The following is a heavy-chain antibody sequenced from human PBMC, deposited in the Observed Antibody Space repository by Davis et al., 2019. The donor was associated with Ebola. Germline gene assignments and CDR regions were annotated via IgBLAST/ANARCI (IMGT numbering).Heavy chain of an antibody. J-gene: IGHJ4*02. CDR2: ISGSGEKI. D-gene: IGHD1-7*01. CDR1: GFTFSTYV. CDR3: ANDPLGVGTGTFEN. Sequence: PGGSLRLSCAASGFTFSTYVMSWVRQAPGKGLEWVSAISGSGEKIYYAGSVKGRFTISRDNSKSTLYVQMNSLRDEDTAVYYCANDPLGVGTGTFENWGQGTLVTVSS. V-gene: IGHV3-23*01.